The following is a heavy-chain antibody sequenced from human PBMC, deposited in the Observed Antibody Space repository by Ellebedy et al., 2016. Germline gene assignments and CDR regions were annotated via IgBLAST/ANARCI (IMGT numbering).Heavy chain of an antibody. CDR1: GYTFSSYW. D-gene: IGHD3-10*01. Sequence: VESLKISXRGPGYTFSSYWIGWVRQMPGQGLEWMGIIYPGDSDTRYSPSFQGQVTISADKSTSTAYLQWRSLKASDTAMYYCARRQLDPRSPWFGAFDIWGQGTMVTVSS. CDR2: IYPGDSDT. CDR3: ARRQLDPRSPWFGAFDI. J-gene: IGHJ3*02. V-gene: IGHV5-51*01.